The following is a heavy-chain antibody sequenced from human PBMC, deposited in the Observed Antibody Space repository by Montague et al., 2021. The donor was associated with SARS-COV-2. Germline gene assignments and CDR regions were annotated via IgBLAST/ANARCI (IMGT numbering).Heavy chain of an antibody. D-gene: IGHD6-19*01. CDR3: AREAKAVSGRLDS. CDR2: ISHGGTT. V-gene: IGHV4-4*02. Sequence: ETLSLTCTVSSDSFSSSDWCSWARPPPGKGLDWIGEISHGGTTNYKSSLKSRVTMSIDKSKNQFSLKLTSVTAADTAVYYCAREAKAVSGRLDSWGQGTLVTASS. J-gene: IGHJ4*02. CDR1: SDSFSSSDW.